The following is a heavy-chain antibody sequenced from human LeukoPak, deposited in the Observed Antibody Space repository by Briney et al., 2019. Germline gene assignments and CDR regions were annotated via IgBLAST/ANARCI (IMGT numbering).Heavy chain of an antibody. CDR2: ISSSSSYI. Sequence: GGSLRLSCAASGFTFSSYSMNWVRQAPGKGLEWVSSISSSSSYIYYADSVKGRFTSSRDNAKNSLYLQMNSLRAEDTAVYYCARGSGSYYGGYWGQGTLVTVSS. V-gene: IGHV3-21*01. CDR1: GFTFSSYS. CDR3: ARGSGSYYGGY. D-gene: IGHD1-26*01. J-gene: IGHJ4*02.